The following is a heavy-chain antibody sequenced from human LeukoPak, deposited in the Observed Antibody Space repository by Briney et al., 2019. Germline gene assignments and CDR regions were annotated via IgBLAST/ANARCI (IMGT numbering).Heavy chain of an antibody. CDR2: ISGSGGST. CDR1: GFTFSSYA. Sequence: QSGGSLRLSCAASGFTFSSYAMSWVRQAPGKGLEWVSAISGSGGSTYYADSVKGGFPISRDNSKNTLYLQMNSLRAEDTAVYYCASPGYCSSTSCQRGLYNWFDPWGQGTLVTVSS. J-gene: IGHJ5*02. D-gene: IGHD2-2*01. V-gene: IGHV3-23*01. CDR3: ASPGYCSSTSCQRGLYNWFDP.